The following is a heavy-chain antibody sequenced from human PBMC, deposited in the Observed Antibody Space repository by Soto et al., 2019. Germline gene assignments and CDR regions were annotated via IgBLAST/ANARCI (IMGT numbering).Heavy chain of an antibody. CDR1: GFTFTLYT. V-gene: IGHV3-21*01. D-gene: IGHD6-13*01. CDR3: ARDAASSLDH. Sequence: EVQLVESGGGLVKPGGSLRLSCAASGFTFTLYTMHWVRQAPGKGLEWVSFCTPSSSSISYADSVEGRFTISRDNARYSLYLQIHTLRAEDTAVYYCARDAASSLDHWGQGTLVTVSS. CDR2: CTPSSSSI. J-gene: IGHJ4*02.